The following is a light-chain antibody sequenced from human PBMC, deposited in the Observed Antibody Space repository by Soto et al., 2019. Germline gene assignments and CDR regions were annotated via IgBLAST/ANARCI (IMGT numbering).Light chain of an antibody. J-gene: IGLJ2*01. CDR1: SSNIGNNY. CDR2: DNN. CDR3: ATWDSSLSAYII. Sequence: QSVLTQPPSVSAAPGQKVTISCSGSSSNIGNNYVSWYQQLPGTAPKLLIYDNNKRPSGIPDRFSGSKSGTSATLGITGLQTGDEADYYCATWDSSLSAYIIFGGGTKLTVL. V-gene: IGLV1-51*01.